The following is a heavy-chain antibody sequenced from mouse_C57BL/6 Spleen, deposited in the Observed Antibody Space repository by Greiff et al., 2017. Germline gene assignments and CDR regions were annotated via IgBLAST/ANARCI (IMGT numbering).Heavy chain of an antibody. D-gene: IGHD1-1*01. CDR2: IDPETGGT. Sequence: VQLQESGAELVRPGASVTLSCKASGYTFTDYEMHWVKQTPVHGLEWIGAIDPETGGTAYNQKFKGKAILTADKSSSTAYMELRSLTSEDSAVYYCTRHGSSYEGDYWGQGTTLTVSS. CDR3: TRHGSSYEGDY. J-gene: IGHJ2*01. V-gene: IGHV1-15*01. CDR1: GYTFTDYE.